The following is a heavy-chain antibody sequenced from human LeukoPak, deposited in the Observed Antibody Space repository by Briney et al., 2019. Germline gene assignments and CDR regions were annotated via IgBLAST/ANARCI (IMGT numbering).Heavy chain of an antibody. D-gene: IGHD5-24*01. CDR2: IKNKADGGTS. V-gene: IGHV3-15*01. CDR1: GFRFSYAW. J-gene: IGHJ4*02. CDR3: TRGPPYNYGQKL. Sequence: GGSLRLSCVASGFRFSYAWKNWVRQAPGKGLEWVGRIKNKADGGTSDYAAPVKGRFTISRDDSKNTLFLQMNSLKTEDTAMYYCTRGPPYNYGQKLWGQGTLVTVSS.